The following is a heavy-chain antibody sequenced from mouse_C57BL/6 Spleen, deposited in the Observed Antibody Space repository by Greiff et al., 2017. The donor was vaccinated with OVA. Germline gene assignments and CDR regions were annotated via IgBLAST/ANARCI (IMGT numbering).Heavy chain of an antibody. CDR2: INYDGSST. J-gene: IGHJ4*01. Sequence: EVQLQESEGGLVQPGSSMKLSCTASGFTFSDYYMAWVRQVPEKGLEWVANINYDGSSTYYLDSLKSRFIISRDNAKNILYLQMSSLKSEDTATYYCARDGGYYGNSYAMDYWGQGTSVTVSS. D-gene: IGHD2-1*01. CDR1: GFTFSDYY. V-gene: IGHV5-16*01. CDR3: ARDGGYYGNSYAMDY.